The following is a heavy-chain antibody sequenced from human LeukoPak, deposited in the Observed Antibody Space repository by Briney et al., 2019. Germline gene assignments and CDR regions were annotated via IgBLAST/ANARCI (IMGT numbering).Heavy chain of an antibody. CDR2: IYYSGST. CDR3: ARASPDYGDRYYFDY. J-gene: IGHJ4*02. D-gene: IGHD4-17*01. V-gene: IGHV4-59*01. Sequence: PSETLSLTCTVSGGSISSYYWGWIRQPPGKGLEWIGYIYYSGSTNYNPSLKSRVTISVDTSKNQFSLKLSSVTAADTAVYYCARASPDYGDRYYFDYWGQGTLVTVSS. CDR1: GGSISSYY.